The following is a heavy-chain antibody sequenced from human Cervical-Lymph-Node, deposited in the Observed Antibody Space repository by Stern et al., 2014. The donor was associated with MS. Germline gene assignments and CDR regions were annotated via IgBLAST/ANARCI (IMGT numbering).Heavy chain of an antibody. CDR2: IYYSGST. CDR3: ARDLVGHYDFWSGLYYGMDV. V-gene: IGHV4-59*01. Sequence: QVQLQESGPGLVKPSETLSLTCTVSGGSISSYYWSWIRQPPGKGLEWLGYIYYSGSTNYNPSLKSRVTISVDTSKNQFSLKLSSVTAADTAVYYCARDLVGHYDFWSGLYYGMDVWGQGTTVTVSS. J-gene: IGHJ6*02. CDR1: GGSISSYY. D-gene: IGHD3-3*01.